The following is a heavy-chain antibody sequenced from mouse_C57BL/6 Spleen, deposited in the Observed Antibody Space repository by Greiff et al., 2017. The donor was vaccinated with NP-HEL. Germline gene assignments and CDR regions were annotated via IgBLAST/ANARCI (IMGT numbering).Heavy chain of an antibody. Sequence: EVKVVESGGGLVKPGGSLKLSCAASGFTFSSYAMSWVRQTPEKRLEWVATISDGGSYTYYPDNVKGRFTISRDNAKNNLYLQMSHLKSEDTAMYYCARVYYGSSYGAMDYWGQGTSVTVSS. CDR2: ISDGGSYT. V-gene: IGHV5-4*03. CDR1: GFTFSSYA. CDR3: ARVYYGSSYGAMDY. J-gene: IGHJ4*01. D-gene: IGHD1-1*01.